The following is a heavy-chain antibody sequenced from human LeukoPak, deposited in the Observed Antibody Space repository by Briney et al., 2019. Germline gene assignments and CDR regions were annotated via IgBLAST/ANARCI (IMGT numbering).Heavy chain of an antibody. D-gene: IGHD4-17*01. V-gene: IGHV3-49*04. CDR3: ASYLHYGDYASPWY. CDR2: IRSKAYGGTT. J-gene: IGHJ4*02. Sequence: SLRLSCTASGFTFGDYAMSWVRQAPGKGLEWVGFIRSKAYGGTTEYAASVKGRFTTSRDDSKSIAYLQMNSLKTEDTAVYYCASYLHYGDYASPWYWGQGTLVTVSS. CDR1: GFTFGDYA.